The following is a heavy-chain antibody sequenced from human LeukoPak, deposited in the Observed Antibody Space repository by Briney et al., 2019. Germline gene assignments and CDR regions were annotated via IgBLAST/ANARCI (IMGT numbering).Heavy chain of an antibody. CDR1: GFTFSSYA. CDR3: AKDGVATITFDY. Sequence: GGSLRLSCTASGFTFSSYAMSWVRQAPGKGLEWVSVISGSGGDTYYGDSVKGRFTISRDNSKNTLYLQMNSLRADDTAVYYCAKDGVATITFDYWGQGTLVTVSS. CDR2: ISGSGGDT. J-gene: IGHJ4*02. D-gene: IGHD5-12*01. V-gene: IGHV3-23*01.